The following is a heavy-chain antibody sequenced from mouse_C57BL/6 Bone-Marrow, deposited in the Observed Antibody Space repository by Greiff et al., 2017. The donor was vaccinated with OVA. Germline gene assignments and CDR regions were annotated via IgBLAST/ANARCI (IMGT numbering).Heavy chain of an antibody. D-gene: IGHD2-4*01. J-gene: IGHJ2*01. V-gene: IGHV1-81*01. CDR3: ARRRDYDFDY. Sequence: VQLQQSGAELARPGASVKLSCKASGYTFTSYGISWVKQRTGQGLELIGEIYPRSGNTYYNEKFKGKATLTADKSSSTAYMELRSLTSEDSAVYFCARRRDYDFDYWGQGTTLTVSS. CDR1: GYTFTSYG. CDR2: IYPRSGNT.